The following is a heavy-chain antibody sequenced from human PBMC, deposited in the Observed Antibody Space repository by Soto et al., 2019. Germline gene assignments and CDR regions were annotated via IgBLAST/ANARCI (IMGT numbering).Heavy chain of an antibody. J-gene: IGHJ4*02. CDR1: GGTFSSYA. D-gene: IGHD3-22*01. CDR2: IIPIFGTA. CDR3: ASSHYDSSGYYSDFDY. Sequence: QVQLVQSGAEVKKPGSSVKVSCKASGGTFSSYAISWVRQAPGQGLEWMGGIIPIFGTANYAQKFQGRVTITADESTSTAYMELSSLRSEDTDVYYCASSHYDSSGYYSDFDYWGQGTLVTVSS. V-gene: IGHV1-69*01.